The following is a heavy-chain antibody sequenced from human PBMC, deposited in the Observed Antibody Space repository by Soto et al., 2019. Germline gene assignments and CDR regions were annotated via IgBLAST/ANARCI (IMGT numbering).Heavy chain of an antibody. CDR1: GGSISSGDYY. Sequence: SETLSVTCTVSGGSISSGDYYWSWIRQPPGKGLEWIGYIYYSGSTYYNPSLKSRVTISVDTSKNQFSLKLSSVTAADTAVYYCARTPWKYAESGFLEWLDYGMDVWGQGTTVTVSS. J-gene: IGHJ6*02. CDR3: ARTPWKYAESGFLEWLDYGMDV. D-gene: IGHD3-3*01. CDR2: IYYSGST. V-gene: IGHV4-30-4*01.